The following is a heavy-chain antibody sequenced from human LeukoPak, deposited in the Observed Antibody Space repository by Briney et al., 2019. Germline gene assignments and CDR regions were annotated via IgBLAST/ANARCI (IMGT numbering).Heavy chain of an antibody. CDR2: MNPNSGNT. Sequence: ASLKVSCTASGYTFTSYDISWVRQATGQGLEWMGWMNPNSGNTSYAQKFQGRVTMTRTASISTAYMELSSLRSEDTAVYYCARWAQPYHYYYMDVWGKGTTVTISS. J-gene: IGHJ6*03. D-gene: IGHD6-13*01. CDR1: GYTFTSYD. V-gene: IGHV1-8*01. CDR3: ARWAQPYHYYYMDV.